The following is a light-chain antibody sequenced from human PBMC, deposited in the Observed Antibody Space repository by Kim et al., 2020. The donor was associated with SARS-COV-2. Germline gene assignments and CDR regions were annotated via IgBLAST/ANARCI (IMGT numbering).Light chain of an antibody. CDR2: DDN. V-gene: IGLV1-51*01. J-gene: IGLJ3*02. CDR3: ATWDSTLSAA. Sequence: QSVLTQPPSVSAAPGQKVTISCSGSSSNIGNNYVSWYQQLPGTAPKLLIYDDNRRPSGIPDRFSGSKSGTSATLGITGLQTGDEADYYCATWDSTLSAAFGGGTKLTVL. CDR1: SSNIGNNY.